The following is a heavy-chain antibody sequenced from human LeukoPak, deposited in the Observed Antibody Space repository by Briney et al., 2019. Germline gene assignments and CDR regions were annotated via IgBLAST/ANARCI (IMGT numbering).Heavy chain of an antibody. CDR2: IWYDGNTK. CDR3: ARDNGVLLVYALDH. J-gene: IGHJ4*02. CDR1: GFTFSVYG. V-gene: IGHV3-33*01. D-gene: IGHD2-8*01. Sequence: GGSLRLSCEASGFTFSVYGMHWVRQAPGKGLEWVAVIWYDGNTKYYADSVKGRFTISRDNSKNTLYLQMSSLRAEDAAVYYCARDNGVLLVYALDHWGQGTLVTVSS.